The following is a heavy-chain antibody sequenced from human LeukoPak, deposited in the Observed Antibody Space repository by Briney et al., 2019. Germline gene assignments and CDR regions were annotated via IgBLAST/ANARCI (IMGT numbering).Heavy chain of an antibody. J-gene: IGHJ4*02. D-gene: IGHD6-13*01. CDR1: GGSISSSNW. CDR3: ASAIDGIAAAGRSGYFDY. CDR2: IYHSGST. Sequence: SETLSLTCAVSGGSISSSNWWSWVRQPPGKGLEWIGEIYHSGSTNYNPSLKSRVTISVDKSKNQFSLKLSSVTAADTAVYYCASAIDGIAAAGRSGYFDYWGQGTLVTVSS. V-gene: IGHV4-4*02.